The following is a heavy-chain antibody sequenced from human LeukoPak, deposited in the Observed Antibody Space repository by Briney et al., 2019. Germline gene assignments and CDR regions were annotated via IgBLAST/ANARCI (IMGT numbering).Heavy chain of an antibody. J-gene: IGHJ4*02. D-gene: IGHD6-13*01. V-gene: IGHV3-23*01. CDR3: AKDRSGTWMTEGNSRGNFDY. Sequence: PGGSLRLSCAASGFTFSSYAMSWVRQAPGKRLEWVSAITGGGGGTYYADSVKGRFTISRDKSKSTLYLQMNSLRAEDTAVYYCAKDRSGTWMTEGNSRGNFDYWGQGTLVTVSS. CDR1: GFTFSSYA. CDR2: ITGGGGGT.